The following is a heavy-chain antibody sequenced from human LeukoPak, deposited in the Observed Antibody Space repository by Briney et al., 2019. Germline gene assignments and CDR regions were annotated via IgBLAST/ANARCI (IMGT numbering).Heavy chain of an antibody. V-gene: IGHV1-2*04. J-gene: IGHJ6*02. CDR1: GYTFTGYY. CDR2: INPNSGGT. Sequence: ASVKVSCKASGYTFTGYYMHWVRQAPGQGLEWMGWINPNSGGTNYAQKFQGWVTMTRDTSISTAYMELSRLRSDDTAVYYCARGAYCGGDCYGTDVWGQGTTVTVSS. D-gene: IGHD2-21*01. CDR3: ARGAYCGGDCYGTDV.